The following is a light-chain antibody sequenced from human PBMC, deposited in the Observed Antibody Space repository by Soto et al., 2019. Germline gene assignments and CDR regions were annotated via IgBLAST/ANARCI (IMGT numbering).Light chain of an antibody. CDR1: SGHSSYA. V-gene: IGLV4-69*01. J-gene: IGLJ3*02. CDR2: VNSDGSH. CDR3: QTWDTGIRV. Sequence: QLVLTQSPSASASLGASVKLTCTLSSGHSSYAIAWHQQQPEKGPRYLMKVNSDGSHSKGDGIPDRFSGSSSGAERYLTISRVQSEDEADYYCQTWDTGIRVFGGGTKVTVL.